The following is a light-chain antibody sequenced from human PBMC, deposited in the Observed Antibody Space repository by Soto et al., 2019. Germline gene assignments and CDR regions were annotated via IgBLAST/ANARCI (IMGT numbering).Light chain of an antibody. V-gene: IGKV4-1*01. J-gene: IGKJ4*01. CDR3: QQHYSDPLT. Sequence: DIVMTQSPDSLAVSLGERATINCKSSQSVLYSSKNKNSLVWYQQKPGQPPKLLIYWASTRESGVPDRFSGSGSGTDLTLTISSLQVEDVSVYYCQQHYSDPLTFGGGKKVEIK. CDR1: QSVLYSSKNKNS. CDR2: WAS.